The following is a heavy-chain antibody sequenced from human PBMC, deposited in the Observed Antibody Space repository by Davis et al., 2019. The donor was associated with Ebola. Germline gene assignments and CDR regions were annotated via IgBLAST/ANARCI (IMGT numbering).Heavy chain of an antibody. V-gene: IGHV3-23*01. Sequence: GESLKISCAASGFTFREYAMSWVRQTPGKGLEWLSAITGSGIGTYYADSVKGRFTISRDNFKNTLFLQMNGLTAADTAVYYCAKDPDWNDVAERLALGEWGQGTLVTVSS. CDR2: ITGSGIGT. J-gene: IGHJ4*02. CDR3: AKDPDWNDVAERLALGE. CDR1: GFTFREYA. D-gene: IGHD1-1*01.